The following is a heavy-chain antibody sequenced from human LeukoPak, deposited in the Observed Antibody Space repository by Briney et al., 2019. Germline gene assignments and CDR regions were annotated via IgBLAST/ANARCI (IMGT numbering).Heavy chain of an antibody. CDR1: EYTFTAYY. CDR2: INPNSGGV. D-gene: IGHD3-10*01. Sequence: AASVKVSCKASEYTFTAYYLHWVRQAPGQGLEWMGWINPNSGGVNYAQRFQGRVTMTRDTSISTAYMNLSGLTSDDTAVYFCARELLRGWYFDLWGRGTLVTVSS. V-gene: IGHV1-2*02. J-gene: IGHJ2*01. CDR3: ARELLRGWYFDL.